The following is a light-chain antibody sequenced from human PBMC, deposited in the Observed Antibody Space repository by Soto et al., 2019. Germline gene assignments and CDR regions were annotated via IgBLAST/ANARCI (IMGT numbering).Light chain of an antibody. Sequence: EIVMTQSPATLSVSPGERATLSCRASQSVGIKLAWYQHKPGQAPSILIHGASTRASGISARFSGSGSGTEFTLTITTLQSEDFAVYYCQQYHNWPPLAFGQGTRLDSK. CDR3: QQYHNWPPLA. V-gene: IGKV3-15*01. CDR2: GAS. J-gene: IGKJ5*01. CDR1: QSVGIK.